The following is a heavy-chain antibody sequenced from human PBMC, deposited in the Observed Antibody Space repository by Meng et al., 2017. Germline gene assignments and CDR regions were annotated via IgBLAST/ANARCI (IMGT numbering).Heavy chain of an antibody. V-gene: IGHV3-9*03. Sequence: GGSLRLSCAASGFTFSSYEMNWVRQAPGKGLEWVSGISWNSGSIGYADSVKGRFTISRDNAKNSLYLQMNSLRAEDMALYYCARDGWGAPGYWGQGTLVTVSS. CDR1: GFTFSSYE. CDR3: ARDGWGAPGY. D-gene: IGHD1-26*01. J-gene: IGHJ4*02. CDR2: ISWNSGSI.